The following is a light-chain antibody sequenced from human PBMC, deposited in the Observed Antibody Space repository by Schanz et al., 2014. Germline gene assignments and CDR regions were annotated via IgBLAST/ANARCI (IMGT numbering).Light chain of an antibody. V-gene: IGLV2-14*01. Sequence: QSALTQPASVSGSPGQSTTISCTGTSSDVGAYNYVSWYQQHPGKAPKLIIYDVSNRPSGVSNRFSGSKSGNTASLTISGLQAEDEADYHCSSYTTSSTGVFGGGTKLTVL. CDR1: SSDVGAYNY. J-gene: IGLJ2*01. CDR3: SSYTTSSTGV. CDR2: DVS.